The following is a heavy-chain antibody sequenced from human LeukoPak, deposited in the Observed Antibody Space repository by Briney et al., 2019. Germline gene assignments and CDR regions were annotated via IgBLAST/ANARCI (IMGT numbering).Heavy chain of an antibody. D-gene: IGHD3-22*01. V-gene: IGHV3-48*01. J-gene: IGHJ4*02. Sequence: GGSLRLSCAASGFTFSSYSMNWVRQAPGKGLEWVSYISSSSSTIYYADSVKGRFTISRDNAKNSLYLQMNSLRAEDTALYYCAKDPYYDSSGYYFDYWGQGTLVTVSS. CDR3: AKDPYYDSSGYYFDY. CDR2: ISSSSSTI. CDR1: GFTFSSYS.